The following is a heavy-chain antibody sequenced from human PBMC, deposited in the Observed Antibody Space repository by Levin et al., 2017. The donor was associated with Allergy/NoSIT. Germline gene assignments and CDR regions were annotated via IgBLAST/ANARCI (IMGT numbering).Heavy chain of an antibody. Sequence: ETLSLTCAASGFTFGDYPMHWVRQAPGKGLEYVSAISTSGGNTYSASSVKGRFTTSRDNSKNTLYLQMGSLRPEDMAVYYCARAPFSYGSAKYYFDYWGLGTLVTVS. CDR3: ARAPFSYGSAKYYFDY. CDR1: GFTFGDYP. V-gene: IGHV3-64*01. J-gene: IGHJ4*02. CDR2: ISTSGGNT. D-gene: IGHD3-10*01.